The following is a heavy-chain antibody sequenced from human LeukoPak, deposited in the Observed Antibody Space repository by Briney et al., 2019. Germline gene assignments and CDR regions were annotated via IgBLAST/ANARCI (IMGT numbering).Heavy chain of an antibody. V-gene: IGHV3-48*04. CDR3: ARFGVYTVVTFPPDYGLDV. Sequence: GGSLRLSCAASGFTLSTYSMNWVRQAPGKGLEWVAHISLSSKTIKYADSVKGRFTISRDSAKNSLYLQMNSLRAEDTAVYYCARFGVYTVVTFPPDYGLDVWGQGTTVIVSS. J-gene: IGHJ6*02. CDR2: ISLSSKTI. D-gene: IGHD4-23*01. CDR1: GFTLSTYS.